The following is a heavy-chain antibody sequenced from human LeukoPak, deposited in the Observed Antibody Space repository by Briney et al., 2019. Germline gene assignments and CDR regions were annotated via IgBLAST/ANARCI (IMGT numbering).Heavy chain of an antibody. V-gene: IGHV1-2*02. CDR2: INPNSGGT. D-gene: IGHD1-7*01. J-gene: IGHJ4*02. Sequence: GASVKVSCKASGYTFTGYYMHWVRQAPGQGLEWMGWINPNSGGTNYAQKFQGRVTMTRDTSISTAYMELRSLRSDDTAVYYCARVVWNWPTEDYWGQGTLVTVSS. CDR1: GYTFTGYY. CDR3: ARVVWNWPTEDY.